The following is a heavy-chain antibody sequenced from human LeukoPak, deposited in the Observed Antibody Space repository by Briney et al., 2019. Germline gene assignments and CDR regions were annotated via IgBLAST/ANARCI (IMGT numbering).Heavy chain of an antibody. J-gene: IGHJ5*02. CDR3: ARGYYYGSSNWFDA. CDR1: GGSISGFY. D-gene: IGHD3-10*01. V-gene: IGHV4-4*07. Sequence: SETLSLTCTVSGGSISGFYWGWIRQPAGKGLEWIGRIYSSGSTDYNPSLKSRVAMSVDTSKNQFSLKLSSVTAADTAVYYCARGYYYGSSNWFDAWGQGTLVTVSS. CDR2: IYSSGST.